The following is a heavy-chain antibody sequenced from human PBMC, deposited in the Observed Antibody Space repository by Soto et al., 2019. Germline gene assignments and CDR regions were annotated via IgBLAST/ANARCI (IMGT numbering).Heavy chain of an antibody. J-gene: IGHJ6*02. CDR2: IWYDGSNK. D-gene: IGHD4-17*01. V-gene: IGHV3-33*01. CDR3: ARDAVVYRTTDPRGGMDV. CDR1: GFTFSSYG. Sequence: GGSLRLSCAASGFTFSSYGMHWVRQAPGKGLEWVAVIWYDGSNKYYADSVKGRFTISRDNSKNTLYLQMNSLRAEDTAVYYCARDAVVYRTTDPRGGMDVWGQGTTVTVSS.